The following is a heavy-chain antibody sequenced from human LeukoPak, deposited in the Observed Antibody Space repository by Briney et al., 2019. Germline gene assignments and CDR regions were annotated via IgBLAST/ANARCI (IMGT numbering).Heavy chain of an antibody. D-gene: IGHD5-12*01. V-gene: IGHV1-2*02. CDR3: ARDVDIVAYAPAPDAFDI. CDR1: GYTFTGYY. J-gene: IGHJ3*02. CDR2: INPNSGGT. Sequence: GASVKVSCKASGYTFTGYYMHWVRQAPGQGLEWMGWINPNSGGTNYAQKFQGRVTMTRDTSISTAYMELSRLRSDDTAVYYCARDVDIVAYAPAPDAFDIWGQGTMVTVSS.